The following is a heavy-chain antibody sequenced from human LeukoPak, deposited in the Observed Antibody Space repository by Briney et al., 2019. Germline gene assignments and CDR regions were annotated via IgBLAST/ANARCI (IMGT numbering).Heavy chain of an antibody. J-gene: IGHJ4*02. CDR3: ARGGSSWSSFDY. CDR1: GFTFSSYA. D-gene: IGHD6-13*01. Sequence: PGGSLRLSCEASGFTFSSYAMHWVRQAPGKGLEWVAIISYDGSNKYYADSVKGRFTISRDNSKNTLFLQMNSLRAEDTAVYYCARGGSSWSSFDYWGQGTLVTVSS. V-gene: IGHV3-30-3*01. CDR2: ISYDGSNK.